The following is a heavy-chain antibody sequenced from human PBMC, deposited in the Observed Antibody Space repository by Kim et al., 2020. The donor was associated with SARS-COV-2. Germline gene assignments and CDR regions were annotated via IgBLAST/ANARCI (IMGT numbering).Heavy chain of an antibody. D-gene: IGHD3-10*01. Sequence: ADSVKGRFTISRDNAKNSLYLQMNSLRAEDTAVYYCARAPPYYYGSGVRYWGQGTLVTVSS. V-gene: IGHV3-21*01. J-gene: IGHJ4*02. CDR3: ARAPPYYYGSGVRY.